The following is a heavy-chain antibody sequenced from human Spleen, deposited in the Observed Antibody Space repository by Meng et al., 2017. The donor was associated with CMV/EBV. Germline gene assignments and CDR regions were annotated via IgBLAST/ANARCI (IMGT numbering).Heavy chain of an antibody. CDR2: ISYDGSNK. Sequence: GESLKISCAASGFTFSSYAMHWVRQAPGKGLEWVAVISYDGSNKYYADSVKGRFTISRDNSKNTLYLQMNSLRAEDTAVYYCARDEYSSSSYGVLGYWGQGTLVTVSS. J-gene: IGHJ4*02. CDR1: GFTFSSYA. CDR3: ARDEYSSSSYGVLGY. D-gene: IGHD6-6*01. V-gene: IGHV3-30*04.